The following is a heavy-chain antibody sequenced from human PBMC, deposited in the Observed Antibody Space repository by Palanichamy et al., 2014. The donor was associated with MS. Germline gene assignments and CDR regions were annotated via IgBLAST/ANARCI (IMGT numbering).Heavy chain of an antibody. V-gene: IGHV4-59*08. CDR1: GGSISSYY. CDR3: ARQEGFYYGMDV. Sequence: QVQLQESGPGLVKPSETLSLSCTVSGGSISSYYWNWIRQPPGKGLEWISNIYYSGSTYYNPSFKSRVTISVDTSKNQFSMKLSSVTAADTAVYYCARQEGFYYGMDVWGQGTTVTVSS. CDR2: IYYSGST. J-gene: IGHJ6*02.